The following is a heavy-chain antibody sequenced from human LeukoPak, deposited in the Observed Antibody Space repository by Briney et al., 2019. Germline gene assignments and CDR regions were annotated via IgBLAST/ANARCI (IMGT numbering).Heavy chain of an antibody. CDR1: GFTFSSYA. Sequence: PGGTLRLSCAASGFTFSSYAMSWIRQTPGKGLEWLEYISGRGSDMYYADSVKGRFTISRDNSKNTLYLQMNSLRAEDTAVYYCAKGRDTMIVVVNLDYWGQGTLVAVSS. J-gene: IGHJ4*02. V-gene: IGHV3-23*01. D-gene: IGHD3-22*01. CDR2: ISGRGSDM. CDR3: AKGRDTMIVVVNLDY.